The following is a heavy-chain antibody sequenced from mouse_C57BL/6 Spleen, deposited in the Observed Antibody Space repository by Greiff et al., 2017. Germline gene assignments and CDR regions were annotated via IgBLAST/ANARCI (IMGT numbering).Heavy chain of an antibody. Sequence: VQLQQPGAELVRPGSSVKLSCKASGYTFTSYWMHWVKQRPIQGLEWIGNIDPSDSETHYNQKFKDKATLTVDKSSSTAYMQLSSLTSEDSAVYYCARSAQSPDCYAMDYWGQGTSVTVSS. V-gene: IGHV1-52*01. CDR3: ARSAQSPDCYAMDY. CDR2: IDPSDSET. CDR1: GYTFTSYW. D-gene: IGHD3-2*02. J-gene: IGHJ4*01.